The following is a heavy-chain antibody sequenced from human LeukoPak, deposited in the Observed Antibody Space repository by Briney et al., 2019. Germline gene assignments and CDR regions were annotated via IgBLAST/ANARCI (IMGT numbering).Heavy chain of an antibody. J-gene: IGHJ4*02. CDR1: GYTFTSYG. D-gene: IGHD1-26*01. CDR3: ARERVGATKSGFDY. V-gene: IGHV1-18*01. CDR2: ISAYNGNT. Sequence: ASVKVSCKASGYTFTSYGISRVRQAPGQGLEWMGWISAYNGNTNYAQKLQGRVTMTTDTSTSTAYMELRSLRSDDTAVYYCARERVGATKSGFDYWGQGTLVTVSS.